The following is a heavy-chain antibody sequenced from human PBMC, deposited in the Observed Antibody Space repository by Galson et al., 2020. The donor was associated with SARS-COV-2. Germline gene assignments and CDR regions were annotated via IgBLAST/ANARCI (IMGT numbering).Heavy chain of an antibody. CDR3: ARVPTYYDFRNAFDI. Sequence: GGSLRLSCAASGFTFSSYWMHWVRHAPGKGLVWVSRINRDGSSTSYADSVKGRFTISRDNAKNTLYLQMNSLRAEDTAVYYCARVPTYYDFRNAFDIWGQGTMVTVSS. CDR1: GFTFSSYW. D-gene: IGHD3-3*01. J-gene: IGHJ3*02. CDR2: INRDGSST. V-gene: IGHV3-74*01.